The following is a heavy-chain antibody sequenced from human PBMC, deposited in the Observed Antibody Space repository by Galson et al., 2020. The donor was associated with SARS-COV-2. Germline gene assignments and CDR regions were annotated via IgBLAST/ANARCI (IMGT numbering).Heavy chain of an antibody. CDR2: ISYTGRT. Sequence: SETLSLTCTVSGASISGNYWSWIRQPPGKGLEWIGYISYTGRTNHNPSLKSRVTISVDTSRNQFSLKLSSVTAADTAVYYCAKFYCTTSCSHCDYWGQGALVTGSS. D-gene: IGHD2-2*01. CDR3: AKFYCTTSCSHCDY. J-gene: IGHJ4*02. CDR1: GASISGNY. V-gene: IGHV4-59*01.